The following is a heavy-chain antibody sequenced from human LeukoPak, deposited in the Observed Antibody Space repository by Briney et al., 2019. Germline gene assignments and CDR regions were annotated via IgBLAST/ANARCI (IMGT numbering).Heavy chain of an antibody. CDR3: ARVINRIGYYYDSSGPKGFDY. CDR2: ISAYNSNT. J-gene: IGHJ4*02. D-gene: IGHD3-22*01. V-gene: IGHV1-18*01. CDR1: GYTFSSYG. Sequence: ASVKVSCKASGYTFSSYGINWVRQAPGEGLEWMGWISAYNSNTNYAQKLQGEFTMTTDTSTSTAYMELRSLRSDDTAVYYCARVINRIGYYYDSSGPKGFDYWGQGTLVTVSS.